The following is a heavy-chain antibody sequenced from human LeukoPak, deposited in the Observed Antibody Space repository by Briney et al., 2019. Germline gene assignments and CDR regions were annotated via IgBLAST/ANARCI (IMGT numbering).Heavy chain of an antibody. CDR2: IIPIFGTA. J-gene: IGHJ6*03. V-gene: IGHV1-69*06. D-gene: IGHD3-9*01. CDR3: ARLHYDILTGHPNYYYYMDV. CDR1: GGTFSSYA. Sequence: GASVKVSCKASGGTFSSYAISWVRQAPGQGLEGTGGIIPIFGTANYAQKFQGRVTITADKSTSTAYMELSSLRSEDTAVYYCARLHYDILTGHPNYYYYMDVWGKGTTVTVSS.